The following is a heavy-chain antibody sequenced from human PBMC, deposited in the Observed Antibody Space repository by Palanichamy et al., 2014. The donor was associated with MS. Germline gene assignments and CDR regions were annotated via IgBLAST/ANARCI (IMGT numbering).Heavy chain of an antibody. CDR1: GFTFSNYA. J-gene: IGHJ4*02. CDR3: AIRGYTTGWWYYFDY. Sequence: EVQLLESGGGLVQPGGSLRLSCAASGFTFSNYAMSWVRQAPGKGLEWVSGISGSGDSTYYTDSVKGRFTSSRDNSKNTLYPQMNSLRVEDTAAYYCAIRGYTTGWWYYFDYGGQGALVTVSS. D-gene: IGHD6-19*01. V-gene: IGHV3-23*01. CDR2: ISGSGDST.